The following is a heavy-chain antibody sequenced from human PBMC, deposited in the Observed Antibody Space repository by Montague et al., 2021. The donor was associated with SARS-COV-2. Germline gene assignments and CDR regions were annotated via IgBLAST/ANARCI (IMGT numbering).Heavy chain of an antibody. J-gene: IGHJ4*02. CDR3: ARGRQSLYSNYFGGVSPYYFDY. CDR1: GFTFSSYG. CDR2: IWNDGRNK. V-gene: IGHV3-33*01. Sequence: SLRLSCAASGFTFSSYGMHWVRQAPGKGLEWVSVIWNDGRNKYYADSVKGRFTISRDNSKNTLYLQMNSLRAEDTAVYYCARGRQSLYSNYFGGVSPYYFDYWGQGTLVTVSS. D-gene: IGHD4-11*01.